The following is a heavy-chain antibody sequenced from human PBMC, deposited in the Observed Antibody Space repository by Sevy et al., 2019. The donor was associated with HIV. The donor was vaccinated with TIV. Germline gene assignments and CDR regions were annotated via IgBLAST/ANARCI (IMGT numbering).Heavy chain of an antibody. CDR3: ARSLDYYDRSGANDY. CDR2: ISSGSSYI. Sequence: GGSLRLSCAASGFTFSYYTMKWVRQAPGKGLEWVSSISSGSSYISYGESVKGRFTISRDNAKNSLFLQMNSLRAEDTAVYYCARSLDYYDRSGANDYWGQGTLVTVSS. J-gene: IGHJ4*02. D-gene: IGHD3-22*01. CDR1: GFTFSYYT. V-gene: IGHV3-21*01.